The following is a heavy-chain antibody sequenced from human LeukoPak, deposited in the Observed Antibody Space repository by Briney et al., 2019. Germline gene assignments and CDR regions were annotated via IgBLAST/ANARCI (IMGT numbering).Heavy chain of an antibody. J-gene: IGHJ2*01. CDR3: AVAGIAVVEPPDY. D-gene: IGHD6-19*01. V-gene: IGHV3-23*01. CDR1: GFTFSSYA. Sequence: GGSLGLSRAASGFTFSSYAMSWVRQAPGKGLEWVSAISGSGGSTYYADSVKGRFTISRDNSKNTLYLQMNSLRAEDTAVYYCAVAGIAVVEPPDYWGRGTLVTVSS. CDR2: ISGSGGST.